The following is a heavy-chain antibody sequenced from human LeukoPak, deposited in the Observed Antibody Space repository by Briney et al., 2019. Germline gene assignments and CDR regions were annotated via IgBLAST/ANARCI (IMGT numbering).Heavy chain of an antibody. CDR3: ARLSPYYYYMDV. V-gene: IGHV4-4*09. CDR1: GGSISSYY. J-gene: IGHJ6*03. CDR2: IYTSGST. Sequence: SETLSLTCTVSGGSISSYYWSWIRQPPGKGLEWIGYIYTSGSTNYNPSLKSRVTISVDTSKNQFSLTLTSVTAADTAVYYCARLSPYYYYMDVWGKGTTVTVSS.